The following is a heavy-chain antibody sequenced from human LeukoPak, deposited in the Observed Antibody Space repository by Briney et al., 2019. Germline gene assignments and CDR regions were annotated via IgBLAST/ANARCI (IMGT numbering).Heavy chain of an antibody. J-gene: IGHJ1*01. CDR1: GFTFTDCY. V-gene: IGHV3-11*01. CDR3: ARDGHYDILTGYFQD. D-gene: IGHD3-9*01. CDR2: ITNSGTTI. Sequence: GGSLRLSCAASGFTFTDCYMSWIRQAPGKELEWVSYITNSGTTIYYADSVKGRFTISRDNAKNSLYLQMNSLRAEDTAVYYCARDGHYDILTGYFQDWGQGTLVTVSS.